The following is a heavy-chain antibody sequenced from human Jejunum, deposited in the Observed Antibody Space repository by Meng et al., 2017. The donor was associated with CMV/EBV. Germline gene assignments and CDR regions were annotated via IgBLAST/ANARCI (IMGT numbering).Heavy chain of an antibody. J-gene: IGHJ5*02. CDR3: ARTQDCSTTSCYTGFDP. CDR1: SISSGDYY. D-gene: IGHD2-2*01. V-gene: IGHV4-30-4*08. Sequence: SISSGDYYWGWVRQPPGKGLAWIGFIKYSGRPYYNPSLTSRVTISLDTSENHFSMRLSSVTAADTAVYYCARTQDCSTTSCYTGFDPWGQGTLVTVSS. CDR2: IKYSGRP.